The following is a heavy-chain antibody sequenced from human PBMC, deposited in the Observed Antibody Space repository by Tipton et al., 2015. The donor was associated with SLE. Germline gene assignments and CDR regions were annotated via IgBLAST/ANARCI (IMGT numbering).Heavy chain of an antibody. CDR2: IFHTGST. V-gene: IGHV4-59*11. CDR1: GASISIHY. D-gene: IGHD3-10*01. J-gene: IGHJ4*02. CDR3: ARDIGWGLSMVLGY. Sequence: TLSLTCTVSGASISIHYWSWIRQPPGQGLEYIGYIFHTGSTNYNPSLKSRVTISIDTSKTQFSLRLSSVTAADTAVYYCARDIGWGLSMVLGYWGQGALVTVSS.